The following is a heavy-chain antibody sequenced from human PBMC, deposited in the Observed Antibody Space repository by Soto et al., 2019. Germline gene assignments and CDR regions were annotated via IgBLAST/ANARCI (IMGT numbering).Heavy chain of an antibody. CDR1: GIEFSNYA. CDR2: SSASGMSR. V-gene: IGHV3-23*01. J-gene: IGHJ4*02. Sequence: PGGALTLSCVASGIEFSNYAMSRVRQAPGKGLEWVSISSASGMSRYHADSVKGRFTISRDNSKNTLYLHMTNLRAEHTTVYYRAKDANWLDVYFDVWRERSPVTVSS. D-gene: IGHD6-19*01. CDR3: AKDANWLDVYFDV.